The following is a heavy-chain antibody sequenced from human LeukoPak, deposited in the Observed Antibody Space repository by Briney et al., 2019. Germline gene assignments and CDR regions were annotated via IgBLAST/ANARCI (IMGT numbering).Heavy chain of an antibody. V-gene: IGHV4-61*02. J-gene: IGHJ6*02. CDR1: GGSISSGSYY. Sequence: PSQTLSLTCTVSGGSISSGSYYWNWIRQPAGKGLEWIGRIYTSGSTNYSPSLKSRVTISVDTSKNQFSLKLSSVTAADTAVYYCARDLITVVTPGWYYYYGMDVWGQGTTVTVSS. D-gene: IGHD4-23*01. CDR2: IYTSGST. CDR3: ARDLITVVTPGWYYYYGMDV.